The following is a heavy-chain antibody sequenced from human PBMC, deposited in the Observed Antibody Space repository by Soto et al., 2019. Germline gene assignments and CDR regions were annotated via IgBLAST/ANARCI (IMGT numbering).Heavy chain of an antibody. CDR2: ISYDGSNK. D-gene: IGHD1-7*01. J-gene: IGHJ6*02. V-gene: IGHV3-30*18. CDR1: GFTFSSSG. Sequence: PGGSLRLSCAASGFTFSSSGMHWVRQAPGKGLEWVAVISYDGSNKYYADSVKGRFTISRDNSKHTLYLQMNSLRAEDTAVYYCANVRGMEVPNYYNGMDVWGQGTRVT. CDR3: ANVRGMEVPNYYNGMDV.